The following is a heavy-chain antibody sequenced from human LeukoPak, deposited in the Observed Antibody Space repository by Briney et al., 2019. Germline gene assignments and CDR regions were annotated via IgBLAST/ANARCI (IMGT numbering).Heavy chain of an antibody. V-gene: IGHV3-15*01. Sequence: GGSLRLSCAASGFTFSSYAMSWVRQAPGKGLEWVGRINTKIDGGTTDYAAPVKGRFTISRDDSKNTLYLQMNSLKTEDTAVYYCTTIPGYSSNWYYPDYWGQGTLVTVSS. CDR1: GFTFSSYA. CDR2: INTKIDGGTT. D-gene: IGHD6-13*01. CDR3: TTIPGYSSNWYYPDY. J-gene: IGHJ4*02.